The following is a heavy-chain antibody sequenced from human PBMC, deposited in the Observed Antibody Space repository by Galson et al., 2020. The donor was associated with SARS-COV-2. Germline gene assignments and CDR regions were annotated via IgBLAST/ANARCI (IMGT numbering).Heavy chain of an antibody. V-gene: IGHV4-39*01. CDR2: IYYRGNS. Sequence: LETLSLTCTVSGGSISGSSAYYWAWVRQAPGKGLEWIGNIYYRGNSYYNPSLKGRVTMSVDTSKNQFSLKLTSMTAADTAVYYCARVLIVVVSAGDWFDPWGQGNLVTVSS. D-gene: IGHD2-21*02. CDR1: GGSISGSSAYY. CDR3: ARVLIVVVSAGDWFDP. J-gene: IGHJ5*02.